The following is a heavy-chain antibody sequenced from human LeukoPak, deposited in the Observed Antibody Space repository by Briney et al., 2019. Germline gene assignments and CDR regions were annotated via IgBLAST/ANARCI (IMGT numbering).Heavy chain of an antibody. D-gene: IGHD2-21*01. CDR3: ARGGGDWGFHQSDY. Sequence: PSGTLSLTCTVSGGSFSSGSYYWSWIRQPAGKGLEWIGRIYTSGSTNYNPSLKSRVTISVDTSKNQFSLKLSSVTAADTAVYYCARGGGDWGFHQSDYWGQGTLVTVSS. V-gene: IGHV4-61*02. J-gene: IGHJ4*02. CDR2: IYTSGST. CDR1: GGSFSSGSYY.